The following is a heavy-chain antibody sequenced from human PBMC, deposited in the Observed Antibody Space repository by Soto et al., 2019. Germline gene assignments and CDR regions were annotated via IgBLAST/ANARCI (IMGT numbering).Heavy chain of an antibody. CDR2: IKQDGSEK. V-gene: IGHV3-7*01. D-gene: IGHD3-22*01. Sequence: EVQLVESGGGLVQPGGSLRLSCAASGFTFSSYWMSWVRQAPGKGLEWVANIKQDGSEKYYVDSVKGRFTISRDNAKNSLYLQMNSLRGEDTAVYCCAGPLWGDSSGYQGWYFDLWGRGTLVTVSS. CDR1: GFTFSSYW. CDR3: AGPLWGDSSGYQGWYFDL. J-gene: IGHJ2*01.